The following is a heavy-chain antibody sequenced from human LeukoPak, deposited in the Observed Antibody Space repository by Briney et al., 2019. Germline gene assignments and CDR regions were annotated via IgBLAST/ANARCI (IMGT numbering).Heavy chain of an antibody. CDR1: GFSFSSYG. J-gene: IGHJ6*03. CDR3: AKAPAIAGFYMDV. D-gene: IGHD2-21*02. Sequence: GRSLRLSCAASGFSFSSYGMHWVRQAPGKGLEWVAIIRSDGSDKSYTHSVEGRFTISRDNSRKPLYLQMNSLRAEDTAVYFCAKAPAIAGFYMDVWGKGTTVTVSS. CDR2: IRSDGSDK. V-gene: IGHV3-33*06.